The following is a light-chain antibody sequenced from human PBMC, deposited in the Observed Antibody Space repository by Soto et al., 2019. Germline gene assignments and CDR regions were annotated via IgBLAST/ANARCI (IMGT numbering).Light chain of an antibody. Sequence: QSVLTQPPSVSEAPRQRVTISCSGSSSNIGNNAVNWYQQLPGKAPKLLIYYDDLLPSGVSDRFSGSKSGTSASLAISGLQSDDEADYYCAAWDDSLNVVVFGGGTKRTVL. CDR1: SSNIGNNA. V-gene: IGLV1-36*01. CDR3: AAWDDSLNVVV. CDR2: YDD. J-gene: IGLJ2*01.